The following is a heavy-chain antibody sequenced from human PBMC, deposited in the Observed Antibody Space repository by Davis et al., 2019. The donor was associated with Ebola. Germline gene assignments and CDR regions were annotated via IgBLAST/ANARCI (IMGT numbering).Heavy chain of an antibody. CDR2: INHSGST. Sequence: SETLSLTCALYGGSFRAYYWCSIRQPPGKGLEWLGEINHSGSTNYNPSLKSRVTISVDTSKNKFSLKLSSVTAAVTAVYYCARLYCSGGSCYPRYRGYFDYWGQGTLVTVSS. D-gene: IGHD2-15*01. J-gene: IGHJ4*02. CDR3: ARLYCSGGSCYPRYRGYFDY. CDR1: GGSFRAYY. V-gene: IGHV4-34*01.